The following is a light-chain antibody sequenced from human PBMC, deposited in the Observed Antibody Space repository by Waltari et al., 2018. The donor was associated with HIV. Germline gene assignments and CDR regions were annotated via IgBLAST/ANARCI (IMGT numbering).Light chain of an antibody. CDR2: AAS. J-gene: IGKJ2*01. CDR3: QQVYITQYT. V-gene: IGKV1-39*01. Sequence: DIQLTQSPSSLSASVGDRVTITCRASPTIDNYLNWYQQISGKAPKLLIYAASLLYSGVASRFSGSGAGTDFTLTINSLQPEYFAADFCQQVYITQYTFGQGTKLEI. CDR1: PTIDNY.